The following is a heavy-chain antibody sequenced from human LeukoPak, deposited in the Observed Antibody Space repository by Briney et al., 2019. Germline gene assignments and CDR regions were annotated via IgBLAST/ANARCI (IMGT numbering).Heavy chain of an antibody. V-gene: IGHV1-2*02. Sequence: ASVKVSCKASGYTFTGYYMHWVRQAPGQGLEWMGWINPNSGGTNYAQKFQGRVTMTRDTSISTAYMELSRLRSDDTAVYYCARSFSSTSHYFDYWGQGTLVTVSS. CDR3: ARSFSSTSHYFDY. J-gene: IGHJ4*02. D-gene: IGHD2-2*01. CDR1: GYTFTGYY. CDR2: INPNSGGT.